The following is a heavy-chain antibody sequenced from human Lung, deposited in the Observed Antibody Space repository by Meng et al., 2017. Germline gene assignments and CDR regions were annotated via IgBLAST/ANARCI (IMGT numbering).Heavy chain of an antibody. V-gene: IGHV4-34*01. J-gene: IGHJ4*02. CDR3: ARGPTTMAHDFDY. CDR1: GGSFSDYY. D-gene: IGHD4-11*01. Sequence: QVHLHQWVAGLLKPSEPLSLTCVVSGGSFSDYYWSLIRQPPGKGLEWIGEINHSGSTNYNPSLESRATISVDTSQNNLSLKLSSVTAADSAVYYCARGPTTMAHDFDYWGQGTLVTVSS. CDR2: INHSGST.